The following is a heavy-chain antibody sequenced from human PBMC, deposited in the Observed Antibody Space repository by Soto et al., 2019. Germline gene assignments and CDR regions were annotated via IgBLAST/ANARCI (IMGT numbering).Heavy chain of an antibody. CDR2: ISAHNGNT. CDR3: ARGVNSGTFDY. V-gene: IGHV1-18*01. J-gene: IGHJ4*02. Sequence: QVQLVQSGAEVKKPGASVKVSCKASGYTFTSYAIRWVRQAPGQGLEWMGWISAHNGNTKYAQKLQGTVTMTTDKSTSTGYVDLRSLRSEDRAVYYGARGVNSGTFDYLGQGTLVTVSS. D-gene: IGHD3-10*01. CDR1: GYTFTSYA.